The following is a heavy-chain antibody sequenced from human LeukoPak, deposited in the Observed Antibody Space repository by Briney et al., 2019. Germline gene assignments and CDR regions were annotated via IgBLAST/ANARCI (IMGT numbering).Heavy chain of an antibody. J-gene: IGHJ4*02. CDR1: GFTFTNYP. CDR3: ARGVHALGY. CDR2: ISYDGTKQ. Sequence: GGSLRLSCEASGFTFTNYPMFWVRLAPAKGLEWVSSISYDGTKQNYTNSVKGRFTISRDNSRNMLFLQMNSLRPEDTAVYYCARGVHALGYWGQGALVIVSS. D-gene: IGHD2-2*01. V-gene: IGHV3-30-3*01.